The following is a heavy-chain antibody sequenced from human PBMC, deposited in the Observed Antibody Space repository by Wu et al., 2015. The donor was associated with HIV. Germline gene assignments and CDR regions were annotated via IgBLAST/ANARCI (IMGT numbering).Heavy chain of an antibody. Sequence: QVQLVQSEPEVKKPGASVKVSCKASGYTFSGYFIHWVRQAPGQGLEWMGWINPQSGGTNYAQTFQGRVTMTRDTSINTAYMEMSSLRYDDTAVYYCARDGLVAGAGTTGYCDVVGPWPPGHCLL. CDR1: GYTFSGYF. V-gene: IGHV1-2*02. D-gene: IGHD1-7*01. CDR3: ARDGLVAGAGTTGYCDV. J-gene: IGHJ2*01. CDR2: INPQSGGT.